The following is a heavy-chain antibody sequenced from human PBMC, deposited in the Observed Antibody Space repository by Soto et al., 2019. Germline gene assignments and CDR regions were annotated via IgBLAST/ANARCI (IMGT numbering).Heavy chain of an antibody. D-gene: IGHD2-15*01. CDR1: GGTFSSYA. CDR3: ARAGAAPYYYYGMDV. Sequence: ASVKVSFKASGGTFSSYAITWVRQAPGQGLEWMGWISTYNGDTNDAPKFQDRVTMTSDTSTSTVYMELRSLRSDDTAVYYCARAGAAPYYYYGMDVWGQGTRVTVSS. CDR2: ISTYNGDT. V-gene: IGHV1-18*01. J-gene: IGHJ6*02.